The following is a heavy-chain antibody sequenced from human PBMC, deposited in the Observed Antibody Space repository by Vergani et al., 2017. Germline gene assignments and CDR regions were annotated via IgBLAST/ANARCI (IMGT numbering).Heavy chain of an antibody. CDR1: RFSFSSSW. CDR3: ARRQYVHSWVVSWFDP. D-gene: IGHD2-21*01. Sequence: EVQLVQSGPEVKKPGDSLTISCQGFRFSFSSSWIGWVRQRPGKGLEWMGIIYPGDSETRYSPAFQGQVTISADRSKSTTFLKWSSLKASDTAVYYCARRQYVHSWVVSWFDPWGQGTQVTVSS. J-gene: IGHJ5*02. CDR2: IYPGDSET. V-gene: IGHV5-51*01.